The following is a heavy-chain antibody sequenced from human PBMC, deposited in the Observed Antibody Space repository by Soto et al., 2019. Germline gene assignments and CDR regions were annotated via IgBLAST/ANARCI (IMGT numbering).Heavy chain of an antibody. CDR1: GFTFGDYA. D-gene: IGHD6-6*01. CDR3: TVEYSSSSTYYYYGMDV. J-gene: IGHJ6*02. Sequence: GGSLRLSCTASGFTFGDYAMSWFRQAPGKGLEWVGFIRSKAYGGTTEYAASVKGRLTISRDDSKSIAYLQMNSLKTEDTAVYYCTVEYSSSSTYYYYGMDVWGQGTTVTVSS. V-gene: IGHV3-49*03. CDR2: IRSKAYGGTT.